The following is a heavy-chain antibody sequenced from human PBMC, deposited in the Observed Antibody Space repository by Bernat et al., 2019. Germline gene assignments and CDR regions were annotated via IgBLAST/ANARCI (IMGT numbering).Heavy chain of an antibody. CDR1: GFTFSSYA. CDR2: ISGSGGST. J-gene: IGHJ4*02. V-gene: IGHV3-23*01. CDR3: AKAHDSSGSIDSFDY. D-gene: IGHD3-22*01. Sequence: EVQLLESGGGLVQPGGSLRLSCAASGFTFSSYAMSWVHQAPGKGLEWVSAISGSGGSTYYADSVKGRFTISRDNSKNTLYLQMNSLRAEDTAVYYCAKAHDSSGSIDSFDYWGQGTLVTVSS.